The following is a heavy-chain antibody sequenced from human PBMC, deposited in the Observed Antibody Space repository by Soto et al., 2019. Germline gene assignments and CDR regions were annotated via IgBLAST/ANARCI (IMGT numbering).Heavy chain of an antibody. Sequence: SVKVSCKASGYTFTSYDINWVRQATGQGLEWMGWMNPNSGNTGYAQKFQGRVTMTRNTSISTAYMERSSLRSEDTAVYYCARGIMDSSAIRFLEWLSDDAFDIWG. CDR1: GYTFTSYD. CDR2: MNPNSGNT. J-gene: IGHJ3*02. V-gene: IGHV1-8*01. CDR3: ARGIMDSSAIRFLEWLSDDAFDI. D-gene: IGHD3-3*01.